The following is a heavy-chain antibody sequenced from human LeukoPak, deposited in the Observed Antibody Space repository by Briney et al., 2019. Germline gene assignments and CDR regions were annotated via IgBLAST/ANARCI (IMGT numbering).Heavy chain of an antibody. CDR2: INAGNGNT. D-gene: IGHD4-17*01. V-gene: IGHV1-3*01. J-gene: IGHJ4*02. CDR1: GYTFTSYA. Sequence: ASVTVSCKASGYTFTSYAMHWVRQAPGQRLEWMGWINAGNGNTKYSQKFQGRVTITRDTSASTAYMELSSLRSEDTAVDYCARWGDYKFFGYWGQGTLVTVPS. CDR3: ARWGDYKFFGY.